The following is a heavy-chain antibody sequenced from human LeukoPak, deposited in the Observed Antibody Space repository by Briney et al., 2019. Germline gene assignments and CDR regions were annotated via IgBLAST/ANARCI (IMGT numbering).Heavy chain of an antibody. Sequence: PGGSLRLSCAASGFTFSSYAMSGVGQAPGKGLKGVPVFSGSGGSTYYADSVKGRFTISRDNSKNTLYLQMNSLRAEDTAVYYCAKAPSDWNYGGWVLFDYWGQGTLVTVSS. V-gene: IGHV3-23*01. CDR1: GFTFSSYA. CDR2: FSGSGGST. J-gene: IGHJ4*02. CDR3: AKAPSDWNYGGWVLFDY. D-gene: IGHD1-7*01.